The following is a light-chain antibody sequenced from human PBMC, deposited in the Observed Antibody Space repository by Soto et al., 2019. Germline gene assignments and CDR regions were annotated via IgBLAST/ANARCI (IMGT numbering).Light chain of an antibody. CDR1: QNIKTY. Sequence: DIQMTQSPSSLSASVGDRVTITCRASQNIKTYLNWYQQKPGKAPKLLIYAASYLQSGVPSTFSGSGSGTDFTLTITNLQPEDFATYYCHQTHGTPRTFGQGTKVDMK. V-gene: IGKV1-39*01. J-gene: IGKJ1*01. CDR3: HQTHGTPRT. CDR2: AAS.